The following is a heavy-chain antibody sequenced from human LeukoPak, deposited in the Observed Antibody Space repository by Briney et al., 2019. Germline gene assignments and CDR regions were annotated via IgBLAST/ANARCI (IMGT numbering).Heavy chain of an antibody. CDR1: GFIFSNFG. V-gene: IGHV3-30*19. Sequence: GGSLRLSCAASGFIFSNFGIHWVRQAPGKGLEWVAVISYDGSNKYYADSVKGRFTISRDNSKNTLYLQMNSLRAEDTAVYYCASGPFYYGSGSSGTRRFNYYGMDVWGQGTTVTVSS. CDR3: ASGPFYYGSGSSGTRRFNYYGMDV. D-gene: IGHD3-10*01. J-gene: IGHJ6*02. CDR2: ISYDGSNK.